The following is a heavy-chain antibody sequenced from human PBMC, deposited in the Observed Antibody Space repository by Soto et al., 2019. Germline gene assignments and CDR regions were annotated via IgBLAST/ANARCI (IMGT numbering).Heavy chain of an antibody. D-gene: IGHD3-10*01. CDR2: VSPPFRTS. V-gene: IGHV1-69*01. CDR3: ARVIYYGSGSYSPYGMDV. J-gene: IGHJ6*02. CDR1: GVSFNNNG. Sequence: QVRLVQSGAEVKKPGSSVKVSCKTSGVSFNNNGIGWVRQAPGHGLEWMGGVSPPFRTSNYARKFQGRISITADASTGTVNMELSSLTSEDTAQYYCARVIYYGSGSYSPYGMDVWGQGTTVTVSS.